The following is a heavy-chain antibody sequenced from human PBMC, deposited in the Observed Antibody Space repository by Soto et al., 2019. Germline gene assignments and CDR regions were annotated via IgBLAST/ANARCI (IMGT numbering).Heavy chain of an antibody. CDR2: VSGDGYAS. V-gene: IGHV3-23*01. J-gene: IGHJ4*03. CDR1: GFTFSSNA. Sequence: PGGSLRLSCAGSGFTFSSNAMSWVRQAPGKGLEWVSSVSGDGYASDYADSVKGRFTVSRQNSKNTLYLQMNSLRAEDTAVYYCAKRNYYGSGSFALATWGQGTMVTVYS. D-gene: IGHD3-10*01. CDR3: AKRNYYGSGSFALAT.